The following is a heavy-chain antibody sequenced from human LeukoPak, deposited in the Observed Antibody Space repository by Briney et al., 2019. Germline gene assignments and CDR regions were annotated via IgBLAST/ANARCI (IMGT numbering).Heavy chain of an antibody. D-gene: IGHD6-13*01. CDR2: ISGSGGST. CDR3: ATSSYSSSWYLNGYFDY. V-gene: IGHV3-23*01. CDR1: GFTFSSYA. J-gene: IGHJ4*02. Sequence: GGSLRLSCAASGFTFSSYAMSWVRQAPGKGLEWVSAISGSGGSTYYADSVKGRFTISRDNSKNTLYLQMNSLRAEDTAVYYCATSSYSSSWYLNGYFDYWGQGTLVTVSS.